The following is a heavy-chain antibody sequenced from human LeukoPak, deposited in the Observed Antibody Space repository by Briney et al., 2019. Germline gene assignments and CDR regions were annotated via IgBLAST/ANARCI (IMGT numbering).Heavy chain of an antibody. CDR2: IYNTGRT. J-gene: IGHJ3*02. CDR3: ARAVTNAFDI. D-gene: IGHD4-17*01. V-gene: IGHV4-31*03. CDR1: GGSISSGGYY. Sequence: SQTLSLTCTVSGGSISSGGYYWSWIRQHPGKGLEWIGYIYNTGRTYYNPSLKSRVTISVDTSKNQSSLKLTSVTAADTAVYYCARAVTNAFDIWGQGTVVTVSS.